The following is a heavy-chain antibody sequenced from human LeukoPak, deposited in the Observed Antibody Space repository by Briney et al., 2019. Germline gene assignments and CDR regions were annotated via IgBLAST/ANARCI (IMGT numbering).Heavy chain of an antibody. V-gene: IGHV1-18*01. CDR3: ARLAGSGWYDGATTFDY. Sequence: GASVRVSCTASGYTFTSYGISWVRQAPGQGGEWMGWISAYNGNRNYAQKLQGIATMTTDTSTSTAYMELRSPRSDDPAVYYCARLAGSGWYDGATTFDYWGQGTLVTVSS. CDR1: GYTFTSYG. J-gene: IGHJ4*02. D-gene: IGHD6-19*01. CDR2: ISAYNGNR.